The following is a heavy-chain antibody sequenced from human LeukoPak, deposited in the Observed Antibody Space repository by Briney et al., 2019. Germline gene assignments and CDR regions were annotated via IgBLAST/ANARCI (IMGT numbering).Heavy chain of an antibody. CDR2: IYSGDTT. D-gene: IGHD3-10*01. J-gene: IGHJ4*02. CDR1: GFTVSTNY. V-gene: IGHV3-66*01. CDR3: ASILRSSSGYYYDY. Sequence: GGSLRLSCAASGFTVSTNYMSWVRQAPGKGLEWVSVIYSGDTTFYADSVGGKFTICRDNSNNTLYLQMNSLRAEDTAVYYCASILRSSSGYYYDYWGQGTLVTVSS.